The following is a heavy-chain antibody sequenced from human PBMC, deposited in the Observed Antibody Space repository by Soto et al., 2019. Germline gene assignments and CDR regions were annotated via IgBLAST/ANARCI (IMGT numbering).Heavy chain of an antibody. J-gene: IGHJ6*02. D-gene: IGHD3-3*01. CDR2: ISGSGGST. Sequence: PGGSLRLSCAASGFTFSSYAMSWVRQAPGKGLEWVSAISGSGGSTYYADSVKGRFTISRDNSKNTLYLQMNSLRAEDTAVYYCAKDTGRFYYYYYGMDVWGQGTTVTVSS. V-gene: IGHV3-23*01. CDR1: GFTFSSYA. CDR3: AKDTGRFYYYYYGMDV.